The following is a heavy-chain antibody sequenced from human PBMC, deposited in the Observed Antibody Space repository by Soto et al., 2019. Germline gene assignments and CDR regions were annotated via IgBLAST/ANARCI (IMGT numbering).Heavy chain of an antibody. V-gene: IGHV3-53*01. Sequence: SWGSLRLSCAASVFTFSSNYMSWVRQAPGKGLEWVSVIYSGGSTYYADSVKGRFTISRDNSKNTLYLQMNSLRAEDTALYYCARAYYDSSGYYYVRAAFDIWGHGTMVTVSS. J-gene: IGHJ3*02. D-gene: IGHD3-22*01. CDR3: ARAYYDSSGYYYVRAAFDI. CDR2: IYSGGST. CDR1: VFTFSSNY.